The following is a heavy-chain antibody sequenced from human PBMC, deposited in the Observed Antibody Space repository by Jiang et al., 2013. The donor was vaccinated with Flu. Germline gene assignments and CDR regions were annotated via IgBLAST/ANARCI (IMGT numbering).Heavy chain of an antibody. CDR3: ARDLSPVVVITEAMTYAFDI. CDR1: GYTFTGYY. D-gene: IGHD3-22*01. Sequence: GAEVKKPGASVKVSCKASGYTFTGYYMHWVRQAPGQGLEWMGWINPNSGGTNYAQKFQGWVTMTRDTSISTAYMELSRLRSDDTAVYYCARDLSPVVVITEAMTYAFDIWGQGTMVTVSS. CDR2: INPNSGGT. J-gene: IGHJ3*02. V-gene: IGHV1-2*04.